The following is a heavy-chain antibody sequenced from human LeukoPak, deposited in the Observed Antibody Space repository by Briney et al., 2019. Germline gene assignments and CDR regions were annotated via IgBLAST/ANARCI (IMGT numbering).Heavy chain of an antibody. CDR1: GGTFSSYA. J-gene: IGHJ4*02. Sequence: ASVKVSCKASGGTFSSYAISWVRQAPGQGLEWMGGIIPIFGTANYAQKFQGRVTITADESTSTAYMELSSLRSEDTAVYYCARVGGKSMVRGVIIPEYYFDYWGQGTLVTVSS. V-gene: IGHV1-69*13. CDR2: IIPIFGTA. CDR3: ARVGGKSMVRGVIIPEYYFDY. D-gene: IGHD3-10*01.